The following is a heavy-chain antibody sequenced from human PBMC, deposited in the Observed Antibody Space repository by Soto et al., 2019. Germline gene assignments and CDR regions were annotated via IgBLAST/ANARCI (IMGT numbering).Heavy chain of an antibody. CDR1: GGTFSSYA. D-gene: IGHD3-9*01. CDR2: IIPIFGTA. CDR3: ARATEGGYYDILTGPLRYYFDP. V-gene: IGHV1-69*13. Sequence: GASVNVSCKASGGTFSSYAISWVRQAPGQGLEWMGGIIPIFGTANYAQKFQGRVTITADESTSTAYMELSSLRSEDTAVYYCARATEGGYYDILTGPLRYYFDPWGQGTLVTVSS. J-gene: IGHJ4*02.